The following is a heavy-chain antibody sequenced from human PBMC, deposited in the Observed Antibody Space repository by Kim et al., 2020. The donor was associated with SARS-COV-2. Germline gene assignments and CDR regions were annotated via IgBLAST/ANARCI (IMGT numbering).Heavy chain of an antibody. V-gene: IGHV3-7*01. Sequence: GGSLRLSCAASGFTFSNYWMSWVRQAPGNGLEWVANIKQDGSEIDQVDSLKGRFTISRDNAKNSVDLQMNSLRVEDTAVYYCARIGYRSSSFDYWGRGTLVTVSS. CDR3: ARIGYRSSSFDY. J-gene: IGHJ4*02. CDR1: GFTFSNYW. CDR2: IKQDGSEI. D-gene: IGHD6-13*01.